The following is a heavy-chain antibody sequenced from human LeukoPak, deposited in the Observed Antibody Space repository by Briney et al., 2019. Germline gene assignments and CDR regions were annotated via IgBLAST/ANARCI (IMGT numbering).Heavy chain of an antibody. D-gene: IGHD5-18*01. Sequence: GGSLRLSCAASGFTFSSYEMNWVRQAPGKGLEWVSYISSSGSTIYYSDSVKGRFTISRDNAKNSLYLQMNSLRAEDTAVYYCARDNRYSYGYSSCFDYWGQGTLVTVSS. CDR1: GFTFSSYE. J-gene: IGHJ4*02. V-gene: IGHV3-48*03. CDR2: ISSSGSTI. CDR3: ARDNRYSYGYSSCFDY.